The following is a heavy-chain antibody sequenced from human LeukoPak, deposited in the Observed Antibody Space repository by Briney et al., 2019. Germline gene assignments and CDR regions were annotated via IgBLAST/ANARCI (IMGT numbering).Heavy chain of an antibody. D-gene: IGHD2-15*01. Sequence: PGGSLRLSCVDSGIRFSSYAMHWVRQAPGKGLEWMAGISYDGSNKYHADSVKGRFTISRDNAKNSLYLQMNSLRAEDTAVYYCARDGVVGAPDYWGQGTLVTVSS. CDR2: ISYDGSNK. CDR3: ARDGVVGAPDY. J-gene: IGHJ4*02. V-gene: IGHV3-30-3*01. CDR1: GIRFSSYA.